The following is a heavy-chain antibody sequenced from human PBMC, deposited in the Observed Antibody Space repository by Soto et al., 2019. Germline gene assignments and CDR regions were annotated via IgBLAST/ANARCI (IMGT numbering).Heavy chain of an antibody. D-gene: IGHD3-16*02. CDR3: ARGQRGNYDYIWGSYRTYNWFDP. Sequence: QVQLVQSGAEVKKPGASVKVSCKASGYTFTSYDINWVRQATGQGLEWMGWMNPNSGNTGYAQKFQGRVTMTRNTSISTAYMELSSLRSEDTAVYYCARGQRGNYDYIWGSYRTYNWFDPWGQGTLVTVSS. CDR2: MNPNSGNT. CDR1: GYTFTSYD. J-gene: IGHJ5*02. V-gene: IGHV1-8*01.